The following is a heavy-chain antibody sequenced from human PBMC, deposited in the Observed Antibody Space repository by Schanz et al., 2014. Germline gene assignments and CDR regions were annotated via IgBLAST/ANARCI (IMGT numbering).Heavy chain of an antibody. V-gene: IGHV3-11*01. J-gene: IGHJ6*02. D-gene: IGHD1-26*01. CDR3: ASSSYRLLSYYYAMDV. CDR1: GFNFSDYY. Sequence: QVQLVESGGGLVKPGGSLRLSCAASGFNFSDYYMSWIRQAPGKGLEWVSYISSSGRTRYYADSVKGRFTISRDNAKISLYLQMNSLRAEDTAVYYCASSSYRLLSYYYAMDVWGQGTTVTVSS. CDR2: ISSSGRTR.